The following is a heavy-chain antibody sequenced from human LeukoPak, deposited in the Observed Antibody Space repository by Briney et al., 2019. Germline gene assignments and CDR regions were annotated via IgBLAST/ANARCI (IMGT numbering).Heavy chain of an antibody. V-gene: IGHV3-48*03. CDR1: GFTFSSYE. CDR2: ISSSGSTI. CDR3: TLGGSGTLYYFDY. J-gene: IGHJ4*02. Sequence: GGSLRLSCAASGFTFSSYEMNWVRQAPGKGLEWVSYISSSGSTIYYADSVKGRFTISRDNSKNALYLQMNSLRAEDTAVYYCTLGGSGTLYYFDYWGQGTLVTVSS. D-gene: IGHD3-10*01.